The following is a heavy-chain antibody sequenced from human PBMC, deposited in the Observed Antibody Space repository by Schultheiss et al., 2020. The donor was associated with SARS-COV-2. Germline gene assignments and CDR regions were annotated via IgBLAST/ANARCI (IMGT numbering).Heavy chain of an antibody. CDR1: GGSISGYY. Sequence: SETLSLTCAVSGGSISGYYWSWIRQSPGKGLEWIGYIYHSGTTEYNPSLRSRVTMSLDTSNSHFSLKLSSVTAADTAVYYCARSFSNWDGKFDCWGQGTLVTVSS. V-gene: IGHV4-59*01. J-gene: IGHJ4*02. CDR2: IYHSGTT. D-gene: IGHD1-1*01. CDR3: ARSFSNWDGKFDC.